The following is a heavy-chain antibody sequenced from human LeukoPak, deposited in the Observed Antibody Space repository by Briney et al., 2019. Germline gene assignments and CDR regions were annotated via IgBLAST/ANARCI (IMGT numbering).Heavy chain of an antibody. J-gene: IGHJ4*02. D-gene: IGHD3-22*01. Sequence: GGSLRLSCAASGFIFRSYWMHWVRQAPGKGPVWVSRINIDGSRTSYADSVKGRFTISRDNAKNTLYLQMNSLRAEDTAVYYCARVRADYDTSGYDYWGQGTLVTVSS. V-gene: IGHV3-74*01. CDR1: GFIFRSYW. CDR2: INIDGSRT. CDR3: ARVRADYDTSGYDY.